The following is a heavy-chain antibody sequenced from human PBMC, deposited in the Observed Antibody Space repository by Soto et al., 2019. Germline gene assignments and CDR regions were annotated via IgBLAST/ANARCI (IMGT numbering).Heavy chain of an antibody. Sequence: ASVKVSCKASGGTFSSYAISWVRQAPGQGLEWMGGIIPIFGTTNYARRFQGRVTITADKSTSTAYMELRSLRSEDTAVYYCARGTRSWSYYYYGLDVWGQGTTVTVSS. J-gene: IGHJ6*02. D-gene: IGHD3-10*01. V-gene: IGHV1-69*06. CDR3: ARGTRSWSYYYYGLDV. CDR2: IIPIFGTT. CDR1: GGTFSSYA.